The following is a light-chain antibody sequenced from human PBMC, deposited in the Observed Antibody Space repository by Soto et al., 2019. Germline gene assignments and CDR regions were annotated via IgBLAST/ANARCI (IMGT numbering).Light chain of an antibody. Sequence: QSVLTQPASLSWSPGQSITISCTGTSSDVGGYNYFSWYQQHPGKAPKLMIYDVSNRPSGVSNRFSGSKSGNTASLTISGLQAEDEADYYCSSYTSSSTLPYVFGTGTKVTVL. CDR1: SSDVGGYNY. V-gene: IGLV2-14*01. J-gene: IGLJ1*01. CDR3: SSYTSSSTLPYV. CDR2: DVS.